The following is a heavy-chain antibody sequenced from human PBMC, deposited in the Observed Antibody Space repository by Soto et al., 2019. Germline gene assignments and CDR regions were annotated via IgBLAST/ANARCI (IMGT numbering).Heavy chain of an antibody. J-gene: IGHJ4*02. V-gene: IGHV4-59*01. D-gene: IGHD1-26*01. Sequence: WTWIRQPPGKGLEWIGYISNSGSTNYNPSLKSRVTISLDTSKNRFSLKLSSVTAADTAVYYCARGDGGHGYWGQGTLVTVSS. CDR3: ARGDGGHGY. CDR2: ISNSGST.